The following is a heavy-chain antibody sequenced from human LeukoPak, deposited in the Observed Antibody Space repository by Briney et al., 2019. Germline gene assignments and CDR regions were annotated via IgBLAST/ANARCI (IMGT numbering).Heavy chain of an antibody. J-gene: IGHJ4*02. D-gene: IGHD1-26*01. V-gene: IGHV4-61*01. CDR1: GGSISSSYSY. Sequence: SETLSLTCTVSGGSISSSYSYWGWIRQPPGKGLEWIGYIYYSGSTNYNPSLKSRVTISVDTSKNQFSLKLSSVTAADTAVYYCAREGGSYYFDYWGQGTLVTVSS. CDR3: AREGGSYYFDY. CDR2: IYYSGST.